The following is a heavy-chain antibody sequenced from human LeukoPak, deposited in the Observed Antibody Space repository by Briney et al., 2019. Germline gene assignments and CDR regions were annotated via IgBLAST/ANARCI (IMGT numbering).Heavy chain of an antibody. V-gene: IGHV4-38-2*01. CDR2: IYYSGST. J-gene: IGHJ5*02. CDR3: ARDSSISCFFT. CDR1: GYSISSGYY. Sequence: SETLSLTCAVSGYSISSGYYWGWIRQSPGKGLEWIGTIYYSGSTYYNPSLKSRVTISIDTSKNPFSLKLSSVTAADPAVYYCARDSSISCFFTWGQGTLVTVSS. D-gene: IGHD6-13*01.